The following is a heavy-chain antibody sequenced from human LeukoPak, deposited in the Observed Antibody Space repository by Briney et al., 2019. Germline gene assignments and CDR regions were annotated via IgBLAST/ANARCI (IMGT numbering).Heavy chain of an antibody. CDR1: GGSFSGYF. Sequence: PSETLSLTCAVYGGSFSGYFWSWIRQPPGKGLEWIGEINHSGTTNYNPSLKSRVTISLDTSKNQIYLKLSSVTAADTAVYYCASELGYCSDDNCYGGWFDSWGQGTLVTVSS. D-gene: IGHD2-15*01. CDR3: ASELGYCSDDNCYGGWFDS. J-gene: IGHJ5*01. V-gene: IGHV4-34*01. CDR2: INHSGTT.